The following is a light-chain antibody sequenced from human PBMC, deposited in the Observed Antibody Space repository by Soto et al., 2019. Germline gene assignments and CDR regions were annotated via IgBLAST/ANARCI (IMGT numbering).Light chain of an antibody. CDR3: GAWDSSLGGVV. Sequence: QSVLTQPPSVSAAPGQKVTISCSGSSSNIGNNYVSWYQQLPGTAPKFLIYDNNKRPSGIPDRFSGSKSGTSATLDITGLQTGDEADYYCGAWDSSLGGVVFGGGTKLTVL. CDR1: SSNIGNNY. J-gene: IGLJ2*01. V-gene: IGLV1-51*01. CDR2: DNN.